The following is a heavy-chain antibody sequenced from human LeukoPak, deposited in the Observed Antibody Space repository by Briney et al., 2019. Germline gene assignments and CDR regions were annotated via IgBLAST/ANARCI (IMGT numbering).Heavy chain of an antibody. J-gene: IGHJ4*02. D-gene: IGHD3-22*01. V-gene: IGHV1-18*01. CDR3: ARGHRTAPYDGSGADY. CDR1: GYTFTSYG. CDR2: ISAYNGNT. Sequence: WASVKVSCKASGYTFTSYGFSWVRHAPGQGLEWMGWISAYNGNTNYAQKFQGRATMTTDTSTSTAYMELRSLRSDDTAVFYCARGHRTAPYDGSGADYWGQGTPVTVSS.